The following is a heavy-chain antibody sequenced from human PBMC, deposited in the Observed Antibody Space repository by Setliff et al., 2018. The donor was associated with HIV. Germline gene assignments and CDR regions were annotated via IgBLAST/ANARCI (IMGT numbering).Heavy chain of an antibody. CDR1: GYTFTSYA. V-gene: IGHV7-4-1*02. CDR3: ARDRPRNFDWSGNWFDP. D-gene: IGHD3-9*01. CDR2: INTNSGNP. J-gene: IGHJ5*02. Sequence: ASVKVSCKASGYTFTSYAMNWVRQAPGQGLEWMGWINTNSGNPTYAQGFTGRFVFSLDTSVSTAYLQISSLKAEDTAVYYCARDRPRNFDWSGNWFDPWGQGTLVTVSS.